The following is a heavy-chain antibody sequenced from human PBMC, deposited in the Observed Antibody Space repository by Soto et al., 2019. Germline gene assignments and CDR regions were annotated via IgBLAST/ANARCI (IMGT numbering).Heavy chain of an antibody. CDR2: IYPDDSDT. J-gene: IGHJ4*02. CDR1: GDIFSTNCW. V-gene: IGHV5-51*01. CDR3: ARHKRYSGHDVPFDY. Sequence: GESLKISCKGFGDIFSTNCWIGWVRQMPGKGLEWMGVIYPDDSDTKYSPSFQGHVTISADTATSTAYLQWNSLRASDTAVYYCARHKRYSGHDVPFDYWGQGTLVTVSS. D-gene: IGHD5-12*01.